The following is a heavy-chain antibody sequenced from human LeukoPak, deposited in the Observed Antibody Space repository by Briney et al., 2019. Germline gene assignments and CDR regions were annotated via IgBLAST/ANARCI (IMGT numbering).Heavy chain of an antibody. CDR3: ARVVSARRSGYYTWFDP. J-gene: IGHJ5*02. Sequence: ASVKVSCKASGYTFTSYDINWVRQATGQGLEWMGWMNPNSGNTGYAQKFQGRVTITRNTSISTAYMELGSLRSEDTAVYYCARVVSARRSGYYTWFDPWGQGTLVTVSS. CDR1: GYTFTSYD. CDR2: MNPNSGNT. V-gene: IGHV1-8*03. D-gene: IGHD3-3*01.